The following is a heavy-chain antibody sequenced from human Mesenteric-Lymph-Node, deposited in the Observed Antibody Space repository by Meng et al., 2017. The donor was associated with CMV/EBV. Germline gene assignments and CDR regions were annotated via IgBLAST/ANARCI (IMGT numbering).Heavy chain of an antibody. J-gene: IGHJ4*02. D-gene: IGHD4-23*01. CDR1: GGPISSSSYY. CDR2: IYYSGST. CDR3: ARELDGGNSAFFY. Sequence: SETLSLTCTVSGGPISSSSYYWGWIRQPPGKGLGWIGSIYYSGSTYYNPSLKSRVTISVDTSKNQLSLKLSSVTAADTAVYYCARELDGGNSAFFYWGQGTLVTVSS. V-gene: IGHV4-39*07.